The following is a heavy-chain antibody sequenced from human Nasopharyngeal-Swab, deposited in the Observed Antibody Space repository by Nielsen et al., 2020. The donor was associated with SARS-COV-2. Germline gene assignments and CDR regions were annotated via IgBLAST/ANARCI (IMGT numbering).Heavy chain of an antibody. CDR1: GGTFSSYA. CDR2: IIPIFGTA. V-gene: IGHV1-69*05. Sequence: SVKVSCKASGGTFSSYAISWVRQAPGQGLEWMGGIIPIFGTANYAQKFQGRVTMTRNTSISTAYMELSSLRSEDTAVYYCARGRDPYGGNSGGAFDIWGQGTMVTVSS. D-gene: IGHD4-23*01. J-gene: IGHJ3*02. CDR3: ARGRDPYGGNSGGAFDI.